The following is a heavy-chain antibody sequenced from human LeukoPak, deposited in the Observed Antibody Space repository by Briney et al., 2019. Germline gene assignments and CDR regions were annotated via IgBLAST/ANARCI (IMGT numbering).Heavy chain of an antibody. Sequence: GGSLRLSCAASGFTFSSYSMNWVRQAPGKGLEWVSYISSSSSTIYYADSVKGRFTISRDNAKNSLYLQMNSLRAEDTAVYYCARGFMDYYYDSSGPIWGQGTLVTVSS. CDR3: ARGFMDYYYDSSGPI. CDR2: ISSSSSTI. D-gene: IGHD3-22*01. J-gene: IGHJ4*02. V-gene: IGHV3-48*04. CDR1: GFTFSSYS.